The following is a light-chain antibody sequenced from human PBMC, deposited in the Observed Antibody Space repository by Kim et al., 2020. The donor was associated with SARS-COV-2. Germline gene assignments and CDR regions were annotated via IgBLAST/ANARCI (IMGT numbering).Light chain of an antibody. J-gene: IGLJ2*01. CDR1: NIGSEN. CDR2: RDT. CDR3: QVWDSSTVV. Sequence: VALRQTARTTGEGNNIGSENVPWYQQRPGQAPVLFIFRDTNRPSGIPERFSGAKSGNTATLTISRAQARDEADYYCQVWDSSTVVFGGGTQLTVL. V-gene: IGLV3-9*01.